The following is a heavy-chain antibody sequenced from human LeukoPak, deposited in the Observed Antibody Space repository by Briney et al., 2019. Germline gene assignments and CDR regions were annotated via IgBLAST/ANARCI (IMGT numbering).Heavy chain of an antibody. Sequence: GGSLRLSCAASGFTVSSNYMSRVRQAPGKGLEWVSVIYSGGSTYYADSVKGRFTISRDNSKNTLYLQMNSLRAEDTAVYYCARVGSVVAAHFDYWGQGTLVTVSS. D-gene: IGHD2-15*01. CDR2: IYSGGST. J-gene: IGHJ4*02. V-gene: IGHV3-53*01. CDR3: ARVGSVVAAHFDY. CDR1: GFTVSSNY.